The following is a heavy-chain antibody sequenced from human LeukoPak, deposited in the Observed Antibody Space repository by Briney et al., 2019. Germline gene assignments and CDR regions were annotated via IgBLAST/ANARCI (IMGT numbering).Heavy chain of an antibody. J-gene: IGHJ4*02. D-gene: IGHD6-13*01. CDR3: ARDRAAAGTGDY. CDR2: ISAYNGNT. Sequence: ASVTVSCTASGYTFTSYGISWVRQAPGQGLEWMGWISAYNGNTNYAQKLQGRVTMTTDTSTSTAYMELRSLRSDDTAVYYCARDRAAAGTGDYWGQGTLVTVSS. CDR1: GYTFTSYG. V-gene: IGHV1-18*01.